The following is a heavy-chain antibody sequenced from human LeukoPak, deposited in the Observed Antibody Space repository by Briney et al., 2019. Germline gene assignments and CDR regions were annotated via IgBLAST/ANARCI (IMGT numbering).Heavy chain of an antibody. CDR1: GYTFTGYY. CDR2: INPNSGGT. Sequence: GASVKVSCKASGYTFTGYYMHWVRQAPGQGLEWMGWINPNSGGTNYAQRFQGRVTMTRDTSISTAYMELSRLRSDDTAVYYCARDVGPYGDYCDYWGQGTLVTVSS. V-gene: IGHV1-2*02. CDR3: ARDVGPYGDYCDY. D-gene: IGHD4-17*01. J-gene: IGHJ4*02.